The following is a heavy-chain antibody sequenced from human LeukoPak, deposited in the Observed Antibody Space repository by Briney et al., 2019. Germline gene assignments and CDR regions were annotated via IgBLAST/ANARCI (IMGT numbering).Heavy chain of an antibody. CDR2: ISSSSSYI. CDR3: ARVSPELVPFYYGMDV. J-gene: IGHJ6*02. D-gene: IGHD6-6*01. Sequence: GGSLRLSCAASGFTFSSYSMNWVRQAPGKGLEWVSSISSSSSYIHYADSVKGRFTISRDNAKNSLYLQMNSLRAEDTAVYYCARVSPELVPFYYGMDVWGQGTTVTVSS. V-gene: IGHV3-21*01. CDR1: GFTFSSYS.